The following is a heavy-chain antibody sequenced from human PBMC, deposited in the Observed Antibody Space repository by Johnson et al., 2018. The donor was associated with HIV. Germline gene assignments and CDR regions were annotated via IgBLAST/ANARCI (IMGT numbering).Heavy chain of an antibody. CDR3: APIAAHHDAFDI. D-gene: IGHD6-6*01. V-gene: IGHV3-30*02. Sequence: VQLVESGGGVVQPGGSLRLSCAASGFTFSSYGMHWVRQAPGKGLEWVAFIRYDGSNKYYADSVKGRFTISRDNSKNTVYLQMNSLRAEDTAVYYCAPIAAHHDAFDIWGQGTMVTVSS. CDR1: GFTFSSYG. J-gene: IGHJ3*02. CDR2: IRYDGSNK.